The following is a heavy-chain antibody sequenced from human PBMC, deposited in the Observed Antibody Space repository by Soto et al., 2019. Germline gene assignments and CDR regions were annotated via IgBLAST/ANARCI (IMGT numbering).Heavy chain of an antibody. Sequence: GGSLRLSCAVSGFTVSNTYMSWVRQAPGKGLEWVAVIYRGVSTHYADSVKGRFTNSRDDSKNTIYLQMNSLRAEDTAVYYCARDRSDSSRADSFDVWGQGTMVTVSS. CDR1: GFTVSNTY. J-gene: IGHJ3*01. CDR2: IYRGVST. V-gene: IGHV3-53*01. D-gene: IGHD6-25*01. CDR3: ARDRSDSSRADSFDV.